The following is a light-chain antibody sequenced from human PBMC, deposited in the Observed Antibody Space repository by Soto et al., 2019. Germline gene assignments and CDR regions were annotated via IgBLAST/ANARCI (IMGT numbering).Light chain of an antibody. CDR1: QNIRNY. Sequence: DIQMTQAPSSLSASVGDRVTITCRASQNIRNYLNWYQQRPGKTPNLLVYAASNLRGGVPSRFSVSGSGTVFTLTIYVLQPEDFATYYCQQIHSTSSYTFGQGTRVDIK. CDR2: AAS. CDR3: QQIHSTSSYT. V-gene: IGKV1-39*01. J-gene: IGKJ2*01.